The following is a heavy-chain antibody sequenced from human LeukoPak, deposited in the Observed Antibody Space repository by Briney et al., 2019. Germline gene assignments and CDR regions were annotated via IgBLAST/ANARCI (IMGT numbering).Heavy chain of an antibody. D-gene: IGHD3-10*01. Sequence: SSETLSLTCTVSGGSISSHYWSWIRQPPGKGLEWIGEINHSGSTNYSPSLKSRVTISVDTSKNQFSLKLSSVTAADTAVYYCARGHWYYGSGSYFDYWGQGTLVTVSS. CDR2: INHSGST. J-gene: IGHJ4*02. CDR1: GGSISSHY. CDR3: ARGHWYYGSGSYFDY. V-gene: IGHV4-34*01.